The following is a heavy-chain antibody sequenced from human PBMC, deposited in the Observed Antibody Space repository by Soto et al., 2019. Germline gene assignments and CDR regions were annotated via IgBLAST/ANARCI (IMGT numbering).Heavy chain of an antibody. V-gene: IGHV1-69*13. D-gene: IGHD1-7*01. CDR3: ARGSWITGTVPHYYYYGMDV. J-gene: IGHJ6*02. Sequence: SVKVSCKASGGTFSSYAISWVRQAPGQGLEWMGGIIPIFGTANYAQKFQGRVAITADESTSTAYMELSSLRSEDTAVYYCARGSWITGTVPHYYYYGMDVWGQGTTVPVSS. CDR1: GGTFSSYA. CDR2: IIPIFGTA.